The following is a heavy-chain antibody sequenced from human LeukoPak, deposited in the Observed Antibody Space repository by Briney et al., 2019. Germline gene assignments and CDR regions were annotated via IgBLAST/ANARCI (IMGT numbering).Heavy chain of an antibody. V-gene: IGHV1-2*02. Sequence: ASVKVSCKASGGTFSSYAISWVRQAPGQGLEWMGWINPNSGGTNYAQKFQGRVTMTRDTSISTAYMELSRLRSDDTAVYYCARESRFPYYFDYWGQGTLVTVSS. J-gene: IGHJ4*02. CDR2: INPNSGGT. CDR1: GGTFSSYA. CDR3: ARESRFPYYFDY. D-gene: IGHD2-21*01.